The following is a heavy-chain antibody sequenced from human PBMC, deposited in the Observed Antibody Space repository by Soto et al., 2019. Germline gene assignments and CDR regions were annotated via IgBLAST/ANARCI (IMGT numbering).Heavy chain of an antibody. D-gene: IGHD3-3*01. CDR2: ISGSDGKT. J-gene: IGHJ4*02. Sequence: PGGSLRLSCAASGFSFGSYALSWVRQAPGKGLEWVSTISGSDGKTFYADSVKGRFSISRDTSQNTLYLQMNSLRADDTAIYYCARWSYLDYWGQGIRVTVSS. CDR1: GFSFGSYA. V-gene: IGHV3-23*01. CDR3: ARWSYLDY.